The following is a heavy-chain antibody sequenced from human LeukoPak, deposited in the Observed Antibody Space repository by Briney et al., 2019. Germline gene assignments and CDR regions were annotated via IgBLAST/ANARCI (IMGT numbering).Heavy chain of an antibody. D-gene: IGHD3-22*01. CDR3: ARELLAYYYDSSGYHNWFDP. Sequence: ASVKVSCKASGYTFTSYYMHWVRQAPGQGLEWMGIINPSGGSTSYAQKFQGRVTMTRDTSTSTVYMELSSLRSEDTAVYYCARELLAYYYDSSGYHNWFDPWGQGTLVTVSS. CDR2: INPSGGST. CDR1: GYTFTSYY. V-gene: IGHV1-46*01. J-gene: IGHJ5*02.